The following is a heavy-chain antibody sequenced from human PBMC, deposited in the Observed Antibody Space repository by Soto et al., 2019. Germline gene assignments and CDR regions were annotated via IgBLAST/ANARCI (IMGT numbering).Heavy chain of an antibody. Sequence: PGESLKISCKGSGYSFTSYWTGWVRQMPGKGLEWMGIIYPGDSDTRYSPSFQGQVTISADKSISTAYLQWSSLKASDTAMYYCARLWGEYYYDSSGYCLYYWGQGTLVTVSS. D-gene: IGHD3-22*01. J-gene: IGHJ4*02. V-gene: IGHV5-51*01. CDR2: IYPGDSDT. CDR3: ARLWGEYYYDSSGYCLYY. CDR1: GYSFTSYW.